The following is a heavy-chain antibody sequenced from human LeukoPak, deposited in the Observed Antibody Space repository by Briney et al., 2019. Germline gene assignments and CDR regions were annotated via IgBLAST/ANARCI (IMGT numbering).Heavy chain of an antibody. CDR3: ARFAGSGYYYMDV. J-gene: IGHJ6*03. CDR2: IYHSGST. Sequence: SETLSLTCTVSGGSISSGGYYWSWIRQPPGKGLEWIGYIYHSGSTYYNPSLKSRVTISVDRSKNQFSLKLSSVTAADTAVYYCARFAGSGYYYMDVWGKGTTVTVSS. D-gene: IGHD6-25*01. CDR1: GGSISSGGYY. V-gene: IGHV4-30-2*01.